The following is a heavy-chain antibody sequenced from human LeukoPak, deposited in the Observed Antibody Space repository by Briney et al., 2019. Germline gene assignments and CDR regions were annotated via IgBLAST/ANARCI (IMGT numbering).Heavy chain of an antibody. CDR2: ISSSGSTI. CDR1: GFTFSDYY. CDR3: ARDKKAMIVVAVYYYYGMDV. J-gene: IGHJ6*02. Sequence: GVSLRLACAASGFTFSDYYMSWIRQAPGKGLEWVSYISSSGSTIYYADSVKGRFTISRDNAKNSLYLQMNSLRAEDTAVYYCARDKKAMIVVAVYYYYGMDVWGQGTTVTVSS. D-gene: IGHD3-22*01. V-gene: IGHV3-11*01.